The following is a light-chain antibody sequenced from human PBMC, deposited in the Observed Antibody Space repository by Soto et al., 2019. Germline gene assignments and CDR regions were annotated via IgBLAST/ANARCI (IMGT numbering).Light chain of an antibody. CDR1: SSNIGAGYD. J-gene: IGLJ1*01. Sequence: QPVLTQPPSVSGAPGQRVTISCTGSSSNIGAGYDVHWYQQLPGTAPRLLIYSYNNRPSGVPDRFSGSKSGTSASLAITGLQAEDEADYYCQSYDTTFSGSTYVFGTGTKLTVL. CDR3: QSYDTTFSGSTYV. CDR2: SYN. V-gene: IGLV1-40*01.